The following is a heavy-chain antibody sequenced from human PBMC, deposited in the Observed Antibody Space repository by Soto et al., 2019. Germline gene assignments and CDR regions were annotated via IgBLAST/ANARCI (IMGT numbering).Heavy chain of an antibody. D-gene: IGHD3-22*01. CDR1: GFIFNKDA. J-gene: IGHJ3*01. Sequence: QVKLVESGGGVVQPGRSLRLSCAASGFIFNKDAVHWVRQAPGKGLEWVAIISSDGTSDYYADSAKGRFTIPRDNSNRTLYLQMNSRRVEDTAIYYCAGELRQVGSYYSGRAGAFDVWGQGTVVTVSS. V-gene: IGHV3-30-3*01. CDR3: AGELRQVGSYYSGRAGAFDV. CDR2: ISSDGTSD.